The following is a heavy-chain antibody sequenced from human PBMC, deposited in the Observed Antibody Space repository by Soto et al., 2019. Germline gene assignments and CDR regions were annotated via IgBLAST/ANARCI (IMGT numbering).Heavy chain of an antibody. J-gene: IGHJ4*02. CDR2: ISGSGGST. V-gene: IGHV3-23*01. CDR3: AKDRRPYSSGRPYCYDY. D-gene: IGHD6-19*01. CDR1: GFTFSSYV. Sequence: GGSLRLSCAAPGFTFSSYVLNWVRQTPGKGLEWVSGISGSGGSTYYADSVKGRFTISRDNSKNTLYLQMNSLRAEDMAVYYCAKDRRPYSSGRPYCYDYWGQGALVTGSS.